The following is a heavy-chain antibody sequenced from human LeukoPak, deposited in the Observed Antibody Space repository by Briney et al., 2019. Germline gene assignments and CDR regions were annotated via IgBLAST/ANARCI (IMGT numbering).Heavy chain of an antibody. CDR3: AKGSTAARPYQFDY. CDR2: ISGSGGST. Sequence: GGSLRLSCAAPGFTFSSYAMSWVRQAPGKGLEWVSTISGSGGSTNYADSVKGRFTISRDNSKNTLYLQMNSLRAENTAVYFCAKGSTAARPYQFDYWGQGTLVTVSS. J-gene: IGHJ4*02. CDR1: GFTFSSYA. D-gene: IGHD6-6*01. V-gene: IGHV3-23*01.